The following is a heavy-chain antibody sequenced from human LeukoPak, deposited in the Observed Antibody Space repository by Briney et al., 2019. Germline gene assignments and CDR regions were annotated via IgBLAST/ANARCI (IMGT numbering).Heavy chain of an antibody. Sequence: GGSLRLSCAASGFTFSSYWMSWVRQAPGKGLEWVANIKQDGSEKYYVDSVKGRFTISRDNAKNSLYLQMNSLRAGDTAVYYCARRCSSTSCYNGGSNWFDPWGQGTLVTVSS. V-gene: IGHV3-7*01. CDR3: ARRCSSTSCYNGGSNWFDP. CDR1: GFTFSSYW. J-gene: IGHJ5*02. D-gene: IGHD2-2*02. CDR2: IKQDGSEK.